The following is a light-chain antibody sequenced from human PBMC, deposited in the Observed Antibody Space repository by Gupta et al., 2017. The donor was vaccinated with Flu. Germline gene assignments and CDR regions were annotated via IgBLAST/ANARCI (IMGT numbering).Light chain of an antibody. J-gene: IGLJ2*01. Sequence: SALTQPASVSGSPGQSITISCTGTSSDVGGYNYVSWYQQHPGKAPKLMNYEVSNRPSGVSNRFSGSKSGNTASLTISGLQAEDEADYYCSSYTSSSTHVVFGGGTKLTVL. V-gene: IGLV2-14*01. CDR2: EVS. CDR1: SSDVGGYNY. CDR3: SSYTSSSTHVV.